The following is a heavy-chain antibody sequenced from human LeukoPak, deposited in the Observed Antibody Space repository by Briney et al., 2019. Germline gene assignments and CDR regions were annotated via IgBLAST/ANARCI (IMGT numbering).Heavy chain of an antibody. CDR2: MNPNSGNT. D-gene: IGHD3-10*01. Sequence: ASVKVSCKASGYTFTSYDINWVRQATGQGLEWMGWMNPNSGNTGYAQKFQGRVTMTRNTSISTAYMELSSLRSEDTAVYYCARRYYYGPGSYYPNDYWGQGTLVTVSS. CDR3: ARRYYYGPGSYYPNDY. V-gene: IGHV1-8*01. J-gene: IGHJ4*02. CDR1: GYTFTSYD.